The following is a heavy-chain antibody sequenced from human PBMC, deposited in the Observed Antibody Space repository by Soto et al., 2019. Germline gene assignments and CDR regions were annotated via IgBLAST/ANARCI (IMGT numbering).Heavy chain of an antibody. CDR2: IDPRDSYT. CDR3: ARLYCSSSTCDSWFDP. J-gene: IGHJ5*02. CDR1: GYTFTTFW. D-gene: IGHD2-2*01. Sequence: GEPLKIYCXGFGYTFTTFWISWVRQMPGRGLEWMGRIDPRDSYTNYSPSFQGHVTISADKSISTAYLQWGSLKASDTAMYYCARLYCSSSTCDSWFDPWGQGTLVTVSS. V-gene: IGHV5-10-1*01.